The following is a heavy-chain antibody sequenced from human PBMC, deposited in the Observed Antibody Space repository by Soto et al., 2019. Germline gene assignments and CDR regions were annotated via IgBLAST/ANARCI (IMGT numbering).Heavy chain of an antibody. V-gene: IGHV4-31*03. J-gene: IGHJ4*02. D-gene: IGHD3-3*01. Sequence: SETLSLTCTVSGGSISSGGYYWSWIRQHPGKGLEWIGYIYYSGSTYYNPSLKSRVTISVDTSKNQFSLKLSSVTAADTAVYYCARGWGRMVYYDFWSGYLSQYYFDYWGQGTLVTVSS. CDR2: IYYSGST. CDR3: ARGWGRMVYYDFWSGYLSQYYFDY. CDR1: GGSISSGGYY.